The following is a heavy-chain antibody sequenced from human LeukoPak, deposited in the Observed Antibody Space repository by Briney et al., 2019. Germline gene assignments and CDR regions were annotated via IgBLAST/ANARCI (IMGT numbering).Heavy chain of an antibody. CDR2: ISHSGST. V-gene: IGHV4-34*01. CDR3: ARGVSDQN. Sequence: WVRQAPGKGLECIGEISHSGSTYYNPSLKISVTISLATPKNPFSLKLTSVTAAETAVYYCARGVSDQNWGQGTLVTVSS. J-gene: IGHJ4*02.